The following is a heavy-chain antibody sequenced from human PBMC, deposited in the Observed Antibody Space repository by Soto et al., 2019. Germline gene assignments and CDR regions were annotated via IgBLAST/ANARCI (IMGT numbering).Heavy chain of an antibody. Sequence: SETLSLTCTVSGGSISSYYWSWIRQPPGKGLEWIGYIYYSGSTNYNPSLKSRVTISVDTSKNQFSLKLSSVTAADTAVYYCARVIVGATSYYYYYYGMDVWGQGTTVTVSS. CDR3: ARVIVGATSYYYYYYGMDV. V-gene: IGHV4-59*01. CDR2: IYYSGST. D-gene: IGHD1-26*01. J-gene: IGHJ6*02. CDR1: GGSISSYY.